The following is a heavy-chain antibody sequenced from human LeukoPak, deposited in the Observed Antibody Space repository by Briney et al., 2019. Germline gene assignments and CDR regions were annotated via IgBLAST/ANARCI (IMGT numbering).Heavy chain of an antibody. D-gene: IGHD3-22*01. V-gene: IGHV3-48*03. CDR2: ISRSGNTI. CDR1: GFTFSSFE. Sequence: PGGSLRLSCAASGFTFSSFEMNWVRQAPGKGLEWVSYISRSGNTIYYADSVKGRFTISRDNAKNSLYLQMNSLRAEDTAVYYCARDLQYDSSGYYSGGAFDIWGQGTMATVSS. CDR3: ARDLQYDSSGYYSGGAFDI. J-gene: IGHJ3*02.